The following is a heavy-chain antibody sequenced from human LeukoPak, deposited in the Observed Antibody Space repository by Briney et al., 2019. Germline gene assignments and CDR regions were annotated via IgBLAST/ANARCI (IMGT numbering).Heavy chain of an antibody. CDR3: ARDFSAAFDI. CDR1: GGTFSSYA. J-gene: IGHJ3*02. V-gene: IGHV1-69*05. Sequence: GASVKVSCKASGGTFSSYAISWVRQAPGQGLEWMGGIIPIFGTANYAQKFQGRVTITTDESTSTAYMELSSLRSEDTAVYYCARDFSAAFDIWGQGTMVTVSS. CDR2: IIPIFGTA. D-gene: IGHD2/OR15-2a*01.